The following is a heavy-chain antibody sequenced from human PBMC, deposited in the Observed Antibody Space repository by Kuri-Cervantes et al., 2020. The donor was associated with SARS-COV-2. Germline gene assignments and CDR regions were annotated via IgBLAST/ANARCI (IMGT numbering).Heavy chain of an antibody. CDR3: ARDSKSITIFGVVPYGMDV. J-gene: IGHJ6*02. Sequence: GESLKISCAASGFTFSSYAMHWVRQAPGKGLEWVAVISYDGSNKYYADSVKGRFTISRDNAKNSLYLQMNSLRDGDTAVYYCARDSKSITIFGVVPYGMDVWGQGTTVTVSS. CDR1: GFTFSSYA. D-gene: IGHD3-3*01. CDR2: ISYDGSNK. V-gene: IGHV3-30*04.